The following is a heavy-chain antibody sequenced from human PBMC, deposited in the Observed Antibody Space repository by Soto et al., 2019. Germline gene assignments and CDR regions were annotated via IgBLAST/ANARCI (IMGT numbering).Heavy chain of an antibody. CDR2: INAANGDT. CDR1: GYTFTSYG. V-gene: IGHV1-3*01. CDR3: VRRHVSATGIDWFDP. J-gene: IGHJ5*02. Sequence: ASVKVSCKASGYTFTSYGIHWVRQAPGQRLEWMGWINAANGDTKYSPKFQGRVTITRNTSASTAYMELSSLRSEDTAVYYCVRRHVSATGIDWFDPWGQGTLVTVSS. D-gene: IGHD6-13*01.